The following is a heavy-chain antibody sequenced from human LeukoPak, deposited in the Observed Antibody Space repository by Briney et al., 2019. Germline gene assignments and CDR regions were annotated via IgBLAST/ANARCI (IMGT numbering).Heavy chain of an antibody. D-gene: IGHD6-13*01. CDR3: ARGSSWYYYYMDV. V-gene: IGHV4-30-2*01. Sequence: PSETLSLTCTVSGGSISSGGYYWSWIRQPPGKGLEWIGYINHSGSTYYNPSLKSRVTISVDRSKNQFSLKLSSVTAADTAVYYCARGSSWYYYYMDVWGKGTTVTVSS. CDR1: GGSISSGGYY. J-gene: IGHJ6*03. CDR2: INHSGST.